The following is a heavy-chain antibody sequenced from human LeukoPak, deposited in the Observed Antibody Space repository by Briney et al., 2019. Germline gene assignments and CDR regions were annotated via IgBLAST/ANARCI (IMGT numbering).Heavy chain of an antibody. J-gene: IGHJ4*02. CDR2: ISYDGSNK. V-gene: IGHV3-30*03. CDR1: GFTFSGYG. D-gene: IGHD1-26*01. Sequence: GWSLRLSCAASGFTFSGYGMHWVRQAPGKGLEWVAVISYDGSNKYYADSVKGRFTISRDNSKNTLYLQMNSLRAEDTAVFYCATSTMGALDYWGQGTLVTVSS. CDR3: ATSTMGALDY.